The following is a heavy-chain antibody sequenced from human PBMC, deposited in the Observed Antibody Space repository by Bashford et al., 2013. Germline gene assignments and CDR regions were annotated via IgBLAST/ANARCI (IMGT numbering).Heavy chain of an antibody. CDR1: GGTFSSYA. V-gene: IGHV1-69*13. D-gene: IGHD4-11*01. CDR3: ARGPLHGPPNWFDP. J-gene: IGHJ5*02. CDR2: IIPIFGTA. Sequence: SVKVSCKASGGTFSSYAISWVRQAPGQGLEWMGGIIPIFGTANYAQKFQGRVTITADESTSTAYMELSSLRSEDTAVYYCARGPLHGPPNWFDPWGQGTLVTVSS.